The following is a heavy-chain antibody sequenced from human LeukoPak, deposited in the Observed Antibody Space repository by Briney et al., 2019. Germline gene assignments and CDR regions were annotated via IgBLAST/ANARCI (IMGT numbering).Heavy chain of an antibody. D-gene: IGHD3-10*01. V-gene: IGHV1-69*13. Sequence: SVKVSCKASGGTFSSYAISWVRQAPGQELEWMGGIIPIFGTANYAQKFQGRVTITADESTSTAYMELSSLRSEDTAVYYCARLWFGELLISGAFDIWGQGTMVTVSS. J-gene: IGHJ3*02. CDR1: GGTFSSYA. CDR2: IIPIFGTA. CDR3: ARLWFGELLISGAFDI.